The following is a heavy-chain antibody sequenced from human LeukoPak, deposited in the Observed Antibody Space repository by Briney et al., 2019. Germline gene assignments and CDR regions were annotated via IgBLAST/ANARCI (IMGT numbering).Heavy chain of an antibody. CDR2: VDPEDGET. D-gene: IGHD1-26*01. CDR3: ALVGATLGGAFDI. V-gene: IGHV1-69-2*01. CDR1: GYTFTDYY. J-gene: IGHJ3*02. Sequence: VKVSCKVSGYTFTDYYMHWVQQAPGKGLEWMGLVDPEDGETIYAEKFQGRVTITADTSTDTAYMELSSLRSEDTAVYYCALVGATLGGAFDIWGQGTMVTVSS.